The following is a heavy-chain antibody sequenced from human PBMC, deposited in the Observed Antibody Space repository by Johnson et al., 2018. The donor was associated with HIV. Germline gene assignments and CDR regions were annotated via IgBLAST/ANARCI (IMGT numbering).Heavy chain of an antibody. Sequence: VQLVESGGGLVQPGGPLRLSCAASGFTFSSYAMSWVRQAPGKGLEWVSAISGSGGSTYYADSVKGRFTISRDNSKNTLYRQMNSLRAEDTAVYYCAKAPRPPGAFDIWCQWTMVTVSS. CDR3: AKAPRPPGAFDI. CDR2: ISGSGGST. V-gene: IGHV3-23*04. CDR1: GFTFSSYA. J-gene: IGHJ3*02.